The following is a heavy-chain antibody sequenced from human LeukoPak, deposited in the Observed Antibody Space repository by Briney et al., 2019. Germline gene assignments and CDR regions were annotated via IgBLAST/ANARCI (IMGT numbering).Heavy chain of an antibody. Sequence: GGSLRLSCAASGFTFSIYWMHWVRQAPGKGLVWVSRINSDGSSTSHADSVKGRFTISRDNAKNTLYLQMNSLRAEDTAVYYCAKSPRAAMVPGYFDYWDQGTLVTVSS. V-gene: IGHV3-74*01. J-gene: IGHJ4*02. CDR3: AKSPRAAMVPGYFDY. D-gene: IGHD5-18*01. CDR1: GFTFSIYW. CDR2: INSDGSST.